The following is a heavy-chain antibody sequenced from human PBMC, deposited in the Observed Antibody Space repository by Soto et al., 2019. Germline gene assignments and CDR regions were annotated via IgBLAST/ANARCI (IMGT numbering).Heavy chain of an antibody. CDR3: ARVRVDIVASPSYYMDV. CDR1: GFTFSSYS. D-gene: IGHD5-12*01. Sequence: PGGSLRLSCAASGFTFSSYSMNWVRQAPGKGLEWVSYISSSSSTIYYADSVKGRFTISRDNAKNSLYLQMNSLRAEDTAVYYCARVRVDIVASPSYYMDVWGKGTTVTVSS. CDR2: ISSSSSTI. J-gene: IGHJ6*03. V-gene: IGHV3-48*01.